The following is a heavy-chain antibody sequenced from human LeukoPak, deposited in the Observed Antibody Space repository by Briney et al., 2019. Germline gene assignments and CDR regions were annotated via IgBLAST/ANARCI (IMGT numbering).Heavy chain of an antibody. J-gene: IGHJ6*02. D-gene: IGHD4/OR15-4a*01. Sequence: SETLSLTCTVSGGSISSGVYYWSWIRQHPGKGLEGIGYIYYSGSTYSNPSLKSRLTMSVDTSKNQFSLKLSSVTAADTAVYYCARGPLTRYYYYGMDVWGQGTTVTVSS. CDR1: GGSISSGVYY. CDR2: IYYSGST. V-gene: IGHV4-31*03. CDR3: ARGPLTRYYYYGMDV.